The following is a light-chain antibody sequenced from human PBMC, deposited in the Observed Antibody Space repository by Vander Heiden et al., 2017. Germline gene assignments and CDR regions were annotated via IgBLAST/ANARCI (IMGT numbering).Light chain of an antibody. Sequence: EIVMKQSPATLSVAPGERATLSCRASQSVSSNLAWYQQKPGQAPRLLIYGASTRATGIPARFSGSGSGTEFTLTISSLQSVDFAVYYCQQYNNWWKFGQGTKVEIK. CDR2: GAS. J-gene: IGKJ1*01. V-gene: IGKV3-15*01. CDR3: QQYNNWWK. CDR1: QSVSSN.